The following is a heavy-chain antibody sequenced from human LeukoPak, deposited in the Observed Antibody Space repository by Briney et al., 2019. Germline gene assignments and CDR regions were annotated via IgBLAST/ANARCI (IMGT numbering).Heavy chain of an antibody. V-gene: IGHV3-21*01. D-gene: IGHD6-19*01. CDR1: GFTFSSYS. CDR2: ISGSGGYI. J-gene: IGHJ4*02. CDR3: AGDGDTSGWFYYLAH. Sequence: GGSLRLSCAASGFTFSSYSMSWVRQAPGKGLEWVSAISGSGGYIYYADSLKGRFTISRDNVKNSLYLQLSSLRDDDTAVYYCAGDGDTSGWFYYLAHWGQGTLVTVSS.